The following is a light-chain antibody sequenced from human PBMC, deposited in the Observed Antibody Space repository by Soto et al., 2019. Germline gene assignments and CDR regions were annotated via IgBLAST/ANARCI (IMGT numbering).Light chain of an antibody. Sequence: EIVLTQSPGTLSLSPGESATLSCRASQRVSGNYLAWYQQKPGQAPRLVIYGASSRATGIPDRFSGSGSGTDFTLTISRLEPEDFAVYYCQQFGTSPPVTFGQGTKLEIK. CDR3: QQFGTSPPVT. J-gene: IGKJ2*01. CDR1: QRVSGNY. CDR2: GAS. V-gene: IGKV3-20*01.